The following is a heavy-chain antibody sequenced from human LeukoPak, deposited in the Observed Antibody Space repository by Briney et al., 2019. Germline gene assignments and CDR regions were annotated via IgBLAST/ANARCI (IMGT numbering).Heavy chain of an antibody. D-gene: IGHD1-1*01. CDR1: GGSISNYY. V-gene: IGHV4-59*01. CDR2: IYNSVTT. Sequence: SETLSLTCAVSGGSISNYYWSWMRQPPGKGLEWVGYIYNSVTTDYNPSLKSRVTISLDTSMNQFSLKLFSVTAADTAVYYCARWNEGLDYWGQGALVTVSS. J-gene: IGHJ4*02. CDR3: ARWNEGLDY.